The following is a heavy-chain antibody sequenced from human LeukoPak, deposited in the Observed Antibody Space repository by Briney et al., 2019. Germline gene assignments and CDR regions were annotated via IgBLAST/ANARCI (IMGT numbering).Heavy chain of an antibody. J-gene: IGHJ4*02. CDR3: ARDFTFCGGDCYPYYFDY. CDR2: IKQDGSEK. V-gene: IGHV3-7*01. CDR1: GFTFSSYW. D-gene: IGHD2-21*02. Sequence: GGSLRLSCAASGFTFSSYWMSWVRQAPGKGLEWVANIKQDGSEKYYVDSVKGRFTISRDNAKNSLYLQMNSLRAEDTAVYYCARDFTFCGGDCYPYYFDYWGQGTLVTVAS.